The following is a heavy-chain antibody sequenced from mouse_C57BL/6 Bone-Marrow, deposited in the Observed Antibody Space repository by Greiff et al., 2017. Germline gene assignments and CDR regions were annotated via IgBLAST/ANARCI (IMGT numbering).Heavy chain of an antibody. V-gene: IGHV1-78*01. J-gene: IGHJ1*03. CDR2: IYPRAGST. D-gene: IGHD2-3*01. Sequence: VQLQQSDAELVKPGASVKISCKVSGYTFTDYTIHWMKQRPEQGLEWIGSIYPRAGSTKYNEKFKGKATLTADKSSSTAYMQLNSLTSEDSAVYFCARGGLLRHWYFDVWGTGTTVTVSS. CDR3: ARGGLLRHWYFDV. CDR1: GYTFTDYT.